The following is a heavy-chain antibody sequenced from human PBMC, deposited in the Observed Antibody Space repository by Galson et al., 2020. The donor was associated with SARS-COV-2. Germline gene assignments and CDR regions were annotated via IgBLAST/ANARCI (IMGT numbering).Heavy chain of an antibody. V-gene: IGHV1-18*04. Sequence: GESLKISCKSSGYTFTTYDISWVRQAPGQGLEWLAWIFPYNGHTVYVQSLQGRLTISTDTSTATAYLELTSLRSDDTAVYYCARKSNDAFDIWGQGTMVTVSS. CDR1: GYTFTTYD. CDR2: IFPYNGHT. J-gene: IGHJ3*02. CDR3: ARKSNDAFDI.